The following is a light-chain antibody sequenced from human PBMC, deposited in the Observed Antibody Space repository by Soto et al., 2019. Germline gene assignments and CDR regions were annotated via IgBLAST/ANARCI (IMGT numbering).Light chain of an antibody. CDR1: QSITDW. CDR2: KAS. Sequence: DIQMTQSPSTLSASVGDRVTITCRASQSITDWLAWYQQKPGKAPKFLIYKASNLEGGVPSRFSGSGSGTAFTLTISSVQPDDFAPYYCQYWDDYSWTFGQGTKVEIK. V-gene: IGKV1-5*03. CDR3: QYWDDYSWT. J-gene: IGKJ1*01.